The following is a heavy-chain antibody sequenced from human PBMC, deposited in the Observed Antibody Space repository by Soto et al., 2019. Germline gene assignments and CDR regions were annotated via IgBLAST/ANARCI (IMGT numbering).Heavy chain of an antibody. Sequence: PGGSLRLSCTGSGFTFRNFAMSWVRQAPGKGLEWVSSINWNGGSTGYGDSVKGRFTISRDNAKNSLYLQMNSLRAEDTALYHCARATYSSSPVYYYYYYMDVWGKGTTVTVSS. CDR1: GFTFRNFA. V-gene: IGHV3-20*01. D-gene: IGHD6-6*01. CDR2: INWNGGST. J-gene: IGHJ6*03. CDR3: ARATYSSSPVYYYYYYMDV.